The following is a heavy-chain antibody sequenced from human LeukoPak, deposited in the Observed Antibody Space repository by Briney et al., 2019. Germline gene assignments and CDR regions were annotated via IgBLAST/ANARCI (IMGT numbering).Heavy chain of an antibody. CDR1: GFSFDDYA. CDR3: VRGDYYVSSAFDY. CDR2: ISDGGTTI. D-gene: IGHD3-22*01. V-gene: IGHV3-48*01. Sequence: PGRSLRLSCAASGFSFDDYAMHWVRQAPGRGLEWVSYISDGGTTIYYADSVKGRFTISRDNAKNSLSLQMDSLRAEDTAVYYCVRGDYYVSSAFDYWGQGTLVTVSS. J-gene: IGHJ4*02.